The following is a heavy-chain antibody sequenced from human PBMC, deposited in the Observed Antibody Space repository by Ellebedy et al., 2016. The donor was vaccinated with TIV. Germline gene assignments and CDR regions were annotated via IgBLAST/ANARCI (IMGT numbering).Heavy chain of an antibody. Sequence: GESLKISXAASGFTFSSYGMHWVRQAPGKGLEWVAVIWYDGSNKYYADSVKGRFTISRDNSKNTLYLQMNSLRAEDTAVYYCARDSIAVAGLDYWGQGTLVTVSS. CDR3: ARDSIAVAGLDY. V-gene: IGHV3-33*01. D-gene: IGHD6-19*01. J-gene: IGHJ4*02. CDR2: IWYDGSNK. CDR1: GFTFSSYG.